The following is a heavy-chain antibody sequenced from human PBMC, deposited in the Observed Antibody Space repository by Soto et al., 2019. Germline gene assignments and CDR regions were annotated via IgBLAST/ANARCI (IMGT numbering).Heavy chain of an antibody. CDR3: EKLGRSGSRRYYYYMDV. Sequence: EVQLLESGGGLVQPGGSLRLSCAASGFTFSSYAMSWVRQAPGKGLEWVSAISGSGGSTYYADSVKGRFTISRDNSKNTLYLQMNSLRAEDTAVYYCEKLGRSGSRRYYYYMDVWGKGTTVTVSS. D-gene: IGHD1-26*01. J-gene: IGHJ6*03. V-gene: IGHV3-23*01. CDR2: ISGSGGST. CDR1: GFTFSSYA.